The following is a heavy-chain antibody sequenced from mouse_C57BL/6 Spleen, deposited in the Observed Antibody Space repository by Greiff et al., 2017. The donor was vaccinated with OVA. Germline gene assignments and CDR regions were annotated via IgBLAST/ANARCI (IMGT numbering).Heavy chain of an antibody. V-gene: IGHV1-61*01. J-gene: IGHJ2*01. CDR1: GYTFTSYW. CDR2: IYPSDSET. Sequence: VQLLQPGAELVRPGSSVKLSCKASGYTFTSYWMDWVKQRPGQGLEWIGNIYPSDSETRYNQKFKDKATLTVDKSSSTAYMQLSSLTSEDSAVYYCARMGDYGPYYCDYWGQGTTLTVSS. CDR3: ARMGDYGPYYCDY. D-gene: IGHD2-4*01.